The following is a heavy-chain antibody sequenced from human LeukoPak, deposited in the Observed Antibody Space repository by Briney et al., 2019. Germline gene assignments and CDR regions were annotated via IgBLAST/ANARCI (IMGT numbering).Heavy chain of an antibody. J-gene: IGHJ6*02. V-gene: IGHV3-48*03. CDR3: ARDLSYCPITSCSYYYYGMDV. CDR2: ISSSGGTI. Sequence: PGGSLRLSCSASGFTFSSYEMNWVRQAPGKGLERVSYISSSGGTIYYADSVKGRFTISRDNAKNSLYLQMNSLRAEDTAVYYCARDLSYCPITSCSYYYYGMDVWGRGTTVTVSS. D-gene: IGHD2-2*01. CDR1: GFTFSSYE.